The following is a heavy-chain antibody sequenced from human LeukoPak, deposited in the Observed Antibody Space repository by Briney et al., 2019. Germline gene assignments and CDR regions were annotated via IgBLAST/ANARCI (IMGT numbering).Heavy chain of an antibody. CDR1: GFTFSSYG. CDR2: ISYDGSNK. V-gene: IGHV3-30*18. Sequence: PGESLRLSCAASGFTFSSYGMHWVRQAPGKGLEWVAVISYDGSNKYYADSVKGRFTISRDNSKNTLYLQMNSLRAEDTALYYCAKASQDYYDSSGYYGYWGQGTLVTVSS. CDR3: AKASQDYYDSSGYYGY. D-gene: IGHD3-22*01. J-gene: IGHJ4*02.